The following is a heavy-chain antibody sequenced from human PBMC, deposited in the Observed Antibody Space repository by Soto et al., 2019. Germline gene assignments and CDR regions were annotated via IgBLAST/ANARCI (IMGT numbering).Heavy chain of an antibody. CDR1: GYTFTGYY. V-gene: IGHV1-2*04. CDR2: INPNSGGT. D-gene: IGHD3-9*01. J-gene: IGHJ4*02. Sequence: ASVKVSCKASGYTFTGYYMHWVRQAPGQGLEWMGWINPNSGGTNYAQKFQGWVTMTRDTSISTAYMGLSRLRSDDTAVYYCARAGLRYFDWLPPFDDWGQGTLVTVSS. CDR3: ARAGLRYFDWLPPFDD.